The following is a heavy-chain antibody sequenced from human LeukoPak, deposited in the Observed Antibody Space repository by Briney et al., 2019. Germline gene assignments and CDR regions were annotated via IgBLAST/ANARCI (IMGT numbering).Heavy chain of an antibody. D-gene: IGHD3-22*01. V-gene: IGHV3-30*04. CDR1: GFTFISYA. Sequence: GGSLRLSCAASGFTFISYAMHWVRQAPGKGLEWVAVISYDGSNKYYADSVKGRFTISIDNSKNTLYLQMNSLRAEDTAVYYCAREAYYDSSGYYPHWGQGTLVTVSS. J-gene: IGHJ4*02. CDR3: AREAYYDSSGYYPH. CDR2: ISYDGSNK.